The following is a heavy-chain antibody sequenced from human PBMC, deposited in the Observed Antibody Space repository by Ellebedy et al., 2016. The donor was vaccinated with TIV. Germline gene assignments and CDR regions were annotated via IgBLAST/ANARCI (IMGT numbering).Heavy chain of an antibody. D-gene: IGHD3-22*01. CDR2: IYYSGST. CDR3: ARGRRSYDNSGYYLDS. CDR1: GGSISSSHYY. Sequence: SETLSLXXTVSGGSISSSHYYWGWIRQPPGKGLEWIGSIYYSGSTNYNPSLKSRFTISVDTSKNQFSLRLSSMTAADTAVYYCARGRRSYDNSGYYLDSWGQGTLVTVSS. J-gene: IGHJ5*01. V-gene: IGHV4-39*07.